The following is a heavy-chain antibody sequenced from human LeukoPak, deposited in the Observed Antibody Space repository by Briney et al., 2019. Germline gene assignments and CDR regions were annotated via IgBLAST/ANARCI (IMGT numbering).Heavy chain of an antibody. CDR1: GGSISSSNW. Sequence: SGTLSLTCAVSGGSISSSNWWSWVRQPPGKGLEWIGEIYHSGSTNYNPSLKSRVTISVDKSKNQFSLKLSSMTDADTAVYYCARDSRDGYNWDYWGQGTLVTVSS. V-gene: IGHV4-4*02. J-gene: IGHJ4*02. CDR3: ARDSRDGYNWDY. CDR2: IYHSGST. D-gene: IGHD5-24*01.